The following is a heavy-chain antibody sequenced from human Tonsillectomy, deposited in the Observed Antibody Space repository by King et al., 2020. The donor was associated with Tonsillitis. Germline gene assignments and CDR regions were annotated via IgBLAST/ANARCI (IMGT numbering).Heavy chain of an antibody. Sequence: VQLVESGAEVKKPGSSVKVSCKASGGTFRSYAISWVRQAPGQGFEWMGGIIPILETANYAHKFKGRVTITADESTSTAYMELSSLKSEDTAMYYCARDHARRYCSGVSCYSNWFDPWGQGTLVTVSS. D-gene: IGHD2-15*01. CDR3: ARDHARRYCSGVSCYSNWFDP. J-gene: IGHJ5*02. V-gene: IGHV1-69*01. CDR1: GGTFRSYA. CDR2: IIPILETA.